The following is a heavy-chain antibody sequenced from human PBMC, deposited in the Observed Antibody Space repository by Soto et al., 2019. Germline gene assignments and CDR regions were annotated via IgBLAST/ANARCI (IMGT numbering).Heavy chain of an antibody. V-gene: IGHV1-18*01. J-gene: IGHJ4*02. D-gene: IGHD1-1*01. CDR2: IYIDDT. CDR1: GYTFSSYG. Sequence: QVQLVQSGAEVKKPGASVKVSCKASGYTFSSYGFSWMRQAPGQGLEWMGWIYIDDTKYAENFQGRRTMTTDTSTSTVYMELRSLKSDDTAVDYCARDRDWNLDYWGQGTLVTVSS. CDR3: ARDRDWNLDY.